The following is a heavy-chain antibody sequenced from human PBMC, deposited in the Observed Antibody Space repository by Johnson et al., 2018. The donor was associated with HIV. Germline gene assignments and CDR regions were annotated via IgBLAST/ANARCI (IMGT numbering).Heavy chain of an antibody. CDR3: AKDLPRIRIPTKDDAFDI. Sequence: VQLVESGGVVVQPWGSLRLSCAASGFTFDDYTMHWVRQDPGKGLEWVSLISWDGGSTYYADSVKGRFTIYRDNSKNTLYLQMNSLRAEDTAVYYCAKDLPRIRIPTKDDAFDIWGQGTMVTVSS. CDR2: ISWDGGST. J-gene: IGHJ3*02. CDR1: GFTFDDYT. V-gene: IGHV3-43*01. D-gene: IGHD1-26*01.